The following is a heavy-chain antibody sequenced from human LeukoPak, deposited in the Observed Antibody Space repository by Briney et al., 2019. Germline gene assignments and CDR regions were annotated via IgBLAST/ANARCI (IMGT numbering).Heavy chain of an antibody. CDR2: IKSKTDGGTT. V-gene: IGHV3-15*01. J-gene: IGHJ4*02. CDR1: GFTFSNAW. D-gene: IGHD3-22*01. Sequence: GGSLRLSCAASGFTFSNAWMSWVRQAPGKGLEWVGRIKSKTDGGTTDYAAPVKGRFTISRDDSENTLYLQMNSLKTEDTAVYYCTTTYYYDSSGYLYAHWGQGTLVTVSS. CDR3: TTTYYYDSSGYLYAH.